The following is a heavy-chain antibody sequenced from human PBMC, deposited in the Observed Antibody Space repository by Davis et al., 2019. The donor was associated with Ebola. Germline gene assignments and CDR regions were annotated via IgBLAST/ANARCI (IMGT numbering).Heavy chain of an antibody. J-gene: IGHJ4*02. CDR2: IYYSGST. CDR1: GCSISSGGYY. Sequence: MPSETLSLTCTVSGCSISSGGYYWSWIRQHPGKGLEWIGYIYYSGSTYYNPSLKSRVTISVDTSKNQFSLKLSSVTAADTAVYYCARGNSGYYFDYWGQGTLVTVSS. CDR3: ARGNSGYYFDY. V-gene: IGHV4-31*03. D-gene: IGHD1-7*01.